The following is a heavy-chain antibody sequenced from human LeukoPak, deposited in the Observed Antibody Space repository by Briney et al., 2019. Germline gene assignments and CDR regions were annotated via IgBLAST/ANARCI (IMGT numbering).Heavy chain of an antibody. J-gene: IGHJ4*02. CDR2: LSGSAGSP. V-gene: IGHV3-23*01. Sequence: PGGSLRLSYVASGFTFSSYALTWVRQAPGKGLEWVSGLSGSAGSPYYADSVKGRFTISRDNSKNTLFLQMNNLRAEDTAIYYCTKVASSGSCYQSDYWGQGTLVTVSS. D-gene: IGHD2-15*01. CDR3: TKVASSGSCYQSDY. CDR1: GFTFSSYA.